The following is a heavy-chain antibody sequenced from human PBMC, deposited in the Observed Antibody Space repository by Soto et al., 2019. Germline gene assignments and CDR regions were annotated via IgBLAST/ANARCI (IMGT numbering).Heavy chain of an antibody. CDR3: ARDQTNYYDSSGYYSWFDP. D-gene: IGHD3-22*01. Sequence: SETLSLTCVVYGGSFSGHLWSWIRQPPGKGLEWIGEINHSGSTNYNPSLKSRVTISVDTSKNQFSLKLSSVTAADTAVYYCARDQTNYYDSSGYYSWFDPWGQGTLVTVSS. CDR2: INHSGST. J-gene: IGHJ5*02. CDR1: GGSFSGHL. V-gene: IGHV4-34*01.